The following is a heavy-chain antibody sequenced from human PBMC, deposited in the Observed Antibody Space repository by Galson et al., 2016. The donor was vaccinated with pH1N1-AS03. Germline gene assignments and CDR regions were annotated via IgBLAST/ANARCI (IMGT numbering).Heavy chain of an antibody. CDR3: ARLTLSSGWPCDY. J-gene: IGHJ4*03. CDR2: IYLDDSDT. Sequence: QSGAEVKKPGESLKISCQGSGYSFTNYWIGWVRQMPGKGLEWMGIIYLDDSDTRYSPSFQGQVTISADKSISTAYLQWSSLKASDTAMYYCARLTLSSGWPCDYWGQGTTVTVSS. CDR1: GYSFTNYW. D-gene: IGHD6-19*01. V-gene: IGHV5-51*01.